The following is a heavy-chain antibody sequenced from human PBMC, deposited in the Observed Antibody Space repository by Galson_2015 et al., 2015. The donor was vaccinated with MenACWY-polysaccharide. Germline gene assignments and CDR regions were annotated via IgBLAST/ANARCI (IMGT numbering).Heavy chain of an antibody. V-gene: IGHV3-30-3*01. D-gene: IGHD2-21*01. J-gene: IGHJ6*02. CDR2: ISYDATNK. Sequence: SLRLSCAASGFTFSSYAIHWVRQAPGKGLEWVAVISYDATNKYYRDSVKGRVTLSGDNSKNTVFLEMNSLRAEDTGVYYCARDYCGRTTCSGMDVWGQGTTVTVSS. CDR1: GFTFSSYA. CDR3: ARDYCGRTTCSGMDV.